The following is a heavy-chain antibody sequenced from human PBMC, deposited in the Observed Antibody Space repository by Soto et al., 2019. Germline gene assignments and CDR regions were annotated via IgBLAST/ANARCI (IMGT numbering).Heavy chain of an antibody. CDR2: IYHGGSP. V-gene: IGHV4-39*01. Sequence: QLQLQESGPGLVKPSETLSLTCSVSGVSSSSSTSTNYWVWIRQTPWKGLEWIGSIYHGGSPYYNPSLKSRVTISVDTSKNQCSLKLTSVTAADMGVYYCARHARGTLYESVDYWGRGTPVTVSS. J-gene: IGHJ4*02. D-gene: IGHD5-12*01. CDR1: GVSSSSSTSTNY. CDR3: ARHARGTLYESVDY.